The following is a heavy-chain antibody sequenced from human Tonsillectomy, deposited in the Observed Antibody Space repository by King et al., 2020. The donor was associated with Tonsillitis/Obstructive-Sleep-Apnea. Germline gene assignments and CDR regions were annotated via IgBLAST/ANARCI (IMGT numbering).Heavy chain of an antibody. V-gene: IGHV4-39*01. J-gene: IGHJ6*03. Sequence: QLQESGPGLVKPSETLSLTCTVSGGSVSSSDYYWGWIRQPPGKGLEWIGTIYYDGTTYYNPPLKSRVTISVAPSKNQFSLKLNSVTAADTAVYYCARPSRDSSWGDYFYYMDVWGKGTTVTVSS. D-gene: IGHD6-6*01. CDR2: IYYDGTT. CDR1: GGSVSSSDYY. CDR3: ARPSRDSSWGDYFYYMDV.